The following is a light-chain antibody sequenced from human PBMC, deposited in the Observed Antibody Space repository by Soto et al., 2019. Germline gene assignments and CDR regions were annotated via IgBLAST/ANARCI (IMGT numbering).Light chain of an antibody. CDR3: QQYSNWPLT. J-gene: IGKJ4*01. V-gene: IGKV3-15*01. Sequence: IVMTQSPATLPVSPGERATLSCRASQSVRSSFLAWYQQKPGQAPSLLIYGASTRATGIPARFSGSGSGTEFTLTINSLQSEDFAVYYCQQYSNWPLTFGGGTKVDIK. CDR1: QSVRSSF. CDR2: GAS.